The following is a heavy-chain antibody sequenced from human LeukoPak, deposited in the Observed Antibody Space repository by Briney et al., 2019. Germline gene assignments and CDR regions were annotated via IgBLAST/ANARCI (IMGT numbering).Heavy chain of an antibody. J-gene: IGHJ4*02. CDR1: GYTLTELS. CDR2: FDPEDGET. Sequence: ASVKVSCKVSGYTLTELSMHWVRQAPGKGLEWMGGFDPEDGETIYAQKFQGRVTMTEDTSTDTAYMELSSLRSEDTAVYYCARERVSYYDFWSGPRPFDYWGQGTLVTVSS. V-gene: IGHV1-24*01. D-gene: IGHD3-3*01. CDR3: ARERVSYYDFWSGPRPFDY.